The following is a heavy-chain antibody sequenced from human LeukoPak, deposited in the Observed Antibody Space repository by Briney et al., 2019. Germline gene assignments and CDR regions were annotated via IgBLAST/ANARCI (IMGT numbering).Heavy chain of an antibody. V-gene: IGHV3-48*01. J-gene: IGHJ2*01. Sequence: GGSLRLSCAASGFTFSSYAMSWVRQAPGKGLEWLSYISTNSLGMYYADSVRGRVTISKDYDKNSLYLQMNNLRAADTAVYYCARGRYFDLWGRGTLVTVSS. CDR1: GFTFSSYA. CDR3: ARGRYFDL. CDR2: ISTNSLGM.